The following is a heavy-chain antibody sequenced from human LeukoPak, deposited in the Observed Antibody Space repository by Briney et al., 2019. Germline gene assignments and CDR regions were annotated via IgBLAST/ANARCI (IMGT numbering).Heavy chain of an antibody. CDR3: AKEHNVLRYFVFTTFDI. Sequence: GGSLRLSCAASGFTFSSYGMSWVRQAPGEGLEWVSAISGSGGSTYYADSVKGRFTISRDNSKNTLYLQMNSLRAEDTAVYYCAKEHNVLRYFVFTTFDIWGQGTMVTVS. V-gene: IGHV3-23*01. D-gene: IGHD3-9*01. CDR1: GFTFSSYG. J-gene: IGHJ3*02. CDR2: ISGSGGST.